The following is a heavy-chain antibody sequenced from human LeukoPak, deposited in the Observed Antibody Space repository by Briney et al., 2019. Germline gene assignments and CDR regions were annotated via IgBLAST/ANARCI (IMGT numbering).Heavy chain of an antibody. J-gene: IGHJ2*01. CDR2: IIPIFGTA. Sequence: SVKVSCKASGYTFTSYGISWVRQAPGQGLEWMGGIIPIFGTANYAQKFQGRVTITTDESTSTAYMELSSLRSEDTAVYYCARGGNYYDSSGYYYRTPPIYWYFDLWGRGTLVTVSS. CDR3: ARGGNYYDSSGYYYRTPPIYWYFDL. V-gene: IGHV1-69*05. D-gene: IGHD3-22*01. CDR1: GYTFTSYG.